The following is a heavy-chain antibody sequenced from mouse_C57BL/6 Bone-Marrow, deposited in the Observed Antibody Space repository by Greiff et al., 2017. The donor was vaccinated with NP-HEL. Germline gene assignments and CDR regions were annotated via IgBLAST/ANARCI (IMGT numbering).Heavy chain of an antibody. Sequence: EVMLVESGGGLVQSGRSLRLSCATSGFTFSDFYMEWVRQAPGKGLEWIAASRNTANDYTTEYSASVKGRFIVSRDTSQSILYLQMNALRAEDTAIYYCARDAVMGTTGDWYFDVWGTGTTVTVSS. D-gene: IGHD2-14*01. CDR2: SRNTANDYTT. V-gene: IGHV7-1*01. CDR1: GFTFSDFY. CDR3: ARDAVMGTTGDWYFDV. J-gene: IGHJ1*03.